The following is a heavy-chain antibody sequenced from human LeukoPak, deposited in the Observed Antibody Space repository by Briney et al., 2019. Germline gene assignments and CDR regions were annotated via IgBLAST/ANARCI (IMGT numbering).Heavy chain of an antibody. D-gene: IGHD3-9*01. V-gene: IGHV3-53*01. Sequence: GGSLRLSCAASGFTVSSNYMSWVRQAPGKGLEWVSVIYSGGSTYYADSVKGRFTISRDNAKNSLYLQMNSLRAEDTAVYYCARGQSFDWLTHEYWGQGTLVTVSS. CDR1: GFTVSSNY. CDR3: ARGQSFDWLTHEY. CDR2: IYSGGST. J-gene: IGHJ4*02.